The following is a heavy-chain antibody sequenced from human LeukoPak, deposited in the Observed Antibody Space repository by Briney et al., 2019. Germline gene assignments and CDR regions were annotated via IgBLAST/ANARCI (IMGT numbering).Heavy chain of an antibody. CDR2: ISAYNGNT. CDR1: GGTFSSYA. V-gene: IGHV1-18*01. CDR3: ARGFLEWLSNFDY. Sequence: GSVKVSCKASGGTFSSYAISWVRQAPGQGLEWMGWISAYNGNTNYAQKLQGRVTMTTDTSTSTAYMELRSLRSDDTAVYYCARGFLEWLSNFDYWGQGTLVTVSS. J-gene: IGHJ4*02. D-gene: IGHD3-3*01.